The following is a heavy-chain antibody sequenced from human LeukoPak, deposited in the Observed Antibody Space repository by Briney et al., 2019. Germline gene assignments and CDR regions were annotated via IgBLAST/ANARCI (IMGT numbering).Heavy chain of an antibody. Sequence: SETLSLTCTVSGGSISSSSYHWGWIRQPPGKGLEWIGSIYYSGSTYYNPSLKSRVTISVDTSKNQFSLKLSSVTAADTAVYYCARHVDIAVVVAATNAFDIWGQGTMVTVSS. CDR1: GGSISSSSYH. CDR3: ARHVDIAVVVAATNAFDI. V-gene: IGHV4-39*01. D-gene: IGHD2-15*01. CDR2: IYYSGST. J-gene: IGHJ3*02.